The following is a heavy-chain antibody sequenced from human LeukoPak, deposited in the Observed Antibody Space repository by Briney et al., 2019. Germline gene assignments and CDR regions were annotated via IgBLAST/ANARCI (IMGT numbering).Heavy chain of an antibody. CDR2: ISSSGSTI. J-gene: IGHJ4*02. V-gene: IGHV3-48*03. Sequence: QPGGSLRLSCAASGFIFSNYGMNWVRQAPGKGLEWVSYISSSGSTIYYADSVKGRFTISRDNAKNSLYLQMNSLRAEDTAVYYCARDGGSVAGRFFNAYWGQGTLVTVSS. CDR3: ARDGGSVAGRFFNAY. CDR1: GFIFSNYG. D-gene: IGHD6-19*01.